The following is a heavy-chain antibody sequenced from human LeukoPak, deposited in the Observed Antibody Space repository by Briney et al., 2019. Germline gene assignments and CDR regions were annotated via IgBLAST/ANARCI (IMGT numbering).Heavy chain of an antibody. CDR1: GFTVSSNY. CDR2: IYGGGNT. J-gene: IGHJ5*02. CDR3: ARASFYYDARALDP. D-gene: IGHD3-22*01. Sequence: GGSLRLSCAASGFTVSSNYMNWVRHAPGKGLEWVSVIYGGGNTYYAYCVQGRFTIAGDNSKNTVFLQMNSLRAEDTAVYYCARASFYYDARALDPWGQGALVTVSS. V-gene: IGHV3-53*01.